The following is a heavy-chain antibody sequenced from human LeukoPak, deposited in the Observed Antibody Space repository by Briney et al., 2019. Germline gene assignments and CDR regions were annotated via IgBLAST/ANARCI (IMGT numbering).Heavy chain of an antibody. J-gene: IGHJ4*02. CDR1: GFTVSTHA. V-gene: IGHV3-23*01. Sequence: GGSLRLSCAAAGFTVSTHAMSWVRQAPGKGLEWVSAISGSGGSTYYADSVKGRFTISRDNSKNTLYLQMNSLRAEDTAVYYCAKVPPNVAGYWGQGTLVTVSS. CDR2: ISGSGGST. CDR3: AKVPPNVAGY.